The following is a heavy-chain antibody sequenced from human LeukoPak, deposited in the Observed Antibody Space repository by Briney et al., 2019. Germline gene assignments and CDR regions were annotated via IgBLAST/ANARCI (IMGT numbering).Heavy chain of an antibody. D-gene: IGHD3-9*01. CDR1: GGSISSSSYY. CDR3: ARGNIRYFDWLFDY. J-gene: IGHJ4*02. Sequence: SETLSLTCTVSGGSISSSSYYWGWIRQPPGKGLEWIGSIYYSESTYYNPSLKSRVTISVDTSKNQFSLNLSSVTAADTAVYYCARGNIRYFDWLFDYWGQGTLVTVSS. V-gene: IGHV4-39*01. CDR2: IYYSEST.